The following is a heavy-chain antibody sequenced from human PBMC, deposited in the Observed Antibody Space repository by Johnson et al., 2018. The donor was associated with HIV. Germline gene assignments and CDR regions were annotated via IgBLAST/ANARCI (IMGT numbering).Heavy chain of an antibody. D-gene: IGHD6-19*01. V-gene: IGHV3-13*01. J-gene: IGHJ3*02. CDR2: IGPAGDT. CDR1: GFTFSTYD. Sequence: VQLVESGGGVVQPGGSLRLSCAASGFTFSTYDMHWVRQAVGKGLEWVSAIGPAGDTYYPGSVKGRFTISRENAKNSLYLQMNSLRAADTAVYYCARSSGWYGVAAFDIWGQGTMVTVSS. CDR3: ARSSGWYGVAAFDI.